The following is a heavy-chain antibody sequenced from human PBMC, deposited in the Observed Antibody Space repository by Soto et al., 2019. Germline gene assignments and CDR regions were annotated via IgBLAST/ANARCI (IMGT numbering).Heavy chain of an antibody. Sequence: QVQLQESGPGLVKPSETLSLTCTVSGGSISGYYWSWIRQPPGQGLEWIGHIYYTGSTNYNPPLKSRVTISVDTSKNQFSLKLRSVTAADTAVYYCARGYSTSWYWYFDLWGRGTLVTVSS. D-gene: IGHD2-2*01. V-gene: IGHV4-59*01. CDR2: IYYTGST. CDR3: ARGYSTSWYWYFDL. CDR1: GGSISGYY. J-gene: IGHJ2*01.